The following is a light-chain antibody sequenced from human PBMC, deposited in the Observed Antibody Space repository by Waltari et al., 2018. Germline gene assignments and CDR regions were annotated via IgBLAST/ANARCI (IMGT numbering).Light chain of an antibody. CDR1: STDTGAYNH. J-gene: IGLJ3*02. V-gene: IGLV2-14*03. CDR3: SSYTTDTVVV. Sequence: QSALTQPASVSGSPGQSITIPCTGTSTDTGAYNHVSWYQPHAGIAPKLIIYDVTKPPSGVSSRFSGSKSGNTASLTISGLQAEDEAVYYCSSYTTDTVVVFGGGTNLAVL. CDR2: DVT.